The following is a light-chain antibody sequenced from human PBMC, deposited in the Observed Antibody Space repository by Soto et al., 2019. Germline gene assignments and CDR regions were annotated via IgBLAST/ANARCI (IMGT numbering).Light chain of an antibody. J-gene: IGLJ2*01. CDR2: SNN. CDR1: SSNIGGNT. Sequence: QTVVTQPPSASGTPGQRVTISCSGSSSNIGGNTVNWYQQLPGAAPKLLIYSNNQRPSGVPGRFSGSKSGTSASLAISGLQSVDEADYYCAAWGDILNGRGVFGGGTQLTVL. CDR3: AAWGDILNGRGV. V-gene: IGLV1-44*01.